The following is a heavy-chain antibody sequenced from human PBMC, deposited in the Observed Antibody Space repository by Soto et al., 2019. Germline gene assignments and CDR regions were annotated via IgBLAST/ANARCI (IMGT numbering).Heavy chain of an antibody. J-gene: IGHJ6*02. CDR2: IIPIFGTA. CDR1: GGTFSSYA. D-gene: IGHD3-22*01. Sequence: SVKVSCKASGGTFSSYAISWVRQAPGQGLEWMGGIIPIFGTANYAQKFQGRVTITADESTSTAYMELSSLRSEDTAVYYCARDHPYEWSPGRYYYDSSGRGVPPVPYYYYGMDVWRQGTTVTVSS. CDR3: ARDHPYEWSPGRYYYDSSGRGVPPVPYYYYGMDV. V-gene: IGHV1-69*13.